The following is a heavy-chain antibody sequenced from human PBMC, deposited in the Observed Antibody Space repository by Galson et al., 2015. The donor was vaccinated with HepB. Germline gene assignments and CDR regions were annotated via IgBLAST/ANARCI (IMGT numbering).Heavy chain of an antibody. CDR3: ATSDKKSKDLVVQPPTG. D-gene: IGHD2-15*01. CDR2: ISYDGSNK. J-gene: IGHJ4*02. CDR1: GFTFSSYG. V-gene: IGHV3-30*03. Sequence: SLRLSCAASGFTFSSYGMHWVRQAPGKGLEWVAVISYDGSNKYYADSVKGRFTISRDNSKNTLYLQMNSLRAEDTAVYYCATSDKKSKDLVVQPPTGWGQGTLVTVSS.